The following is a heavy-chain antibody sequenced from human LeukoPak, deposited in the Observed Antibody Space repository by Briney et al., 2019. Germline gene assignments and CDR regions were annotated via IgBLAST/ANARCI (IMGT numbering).Heavy chain of an antibody. CDR3: AEGGWYGGGQDAFDF. V-gene: IGHV3-30-3*01. Sequence: GGSLRLSCAASGCTFSSYAMHWVRQAPGKGLEWVAVISYDGGNKYYADSVNGRFTISRDNSMNTLYLQLNSLRAEDTAVYYCAEGGWYGGGQDAFDFWGQGTMVTVSS. J-gene: IGHJ3*01. CDR2: ISYDGGNK. D-gene: IGHD6-19*01. CDR1: GCTFSSYA.